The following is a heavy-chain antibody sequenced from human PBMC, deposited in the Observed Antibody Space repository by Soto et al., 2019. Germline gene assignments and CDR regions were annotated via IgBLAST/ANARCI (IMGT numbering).Heavy chain of an antibody. D-gene: IGHD3-3*01. CDR3: ARDPEPRAYYDFWSGYYTPYGFDI. J-gene: IGHJ3*02. Sequence: GGSLRLSCAASGFTFSSYGMHWVRQAPGKGLEWVAVIWYDGSNKYYADSVKGRFTISRDNSKNTLYLQMNSLRAEDTAVYYCARDPEPRAYYDFWSGYYTPYGFDIWGQGTMVTVSS. CDR2: IWYDGSNK. CDR1: GFTFSSYG. V-gene: IGHV3-33*01.